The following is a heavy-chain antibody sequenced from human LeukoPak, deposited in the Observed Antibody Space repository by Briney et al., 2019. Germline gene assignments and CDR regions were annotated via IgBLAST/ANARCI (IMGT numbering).Heavy chain of an antibody. CDR3: ARGEAYYDFWSGRNYGMDV. CDR2: INPNSSGT. D-gene: IGHD3-3*01. Sequence: ASVKVSCKASGYTFTGYYMHWVRQAPGQGLEWMGWINPNSSGTNYAQKFQGRVTMTRDTSISTAYMELSRLRSDDTAVYYCARGEAYYDFWSGRNYGMDVWGQGTTVTVSS. CDR1: GYTFTGYY. J-gene: IGHJ6*02. V-gene: IGHV1-2*02.